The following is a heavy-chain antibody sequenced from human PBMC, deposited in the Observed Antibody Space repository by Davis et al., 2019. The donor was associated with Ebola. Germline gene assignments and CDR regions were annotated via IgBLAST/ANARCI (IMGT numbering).Heavy chain of an antibody. CDR3: ARGAGQLYMDV. V-gene: IGHV4-34*01. CDR2: INHSGSP. Sequence: PSETLSLTCAVYGGSFSGYYWSWIRQPPGKGLEWIGEINHSGSPNYSPSLKGRVTISVDTSRKQFSLRLTSVTAADTAIYYCARGAGQLYMDVWGKGTTVTVSS. CDR1: GGSFSGYY. J-gene: IGHJ6*03.